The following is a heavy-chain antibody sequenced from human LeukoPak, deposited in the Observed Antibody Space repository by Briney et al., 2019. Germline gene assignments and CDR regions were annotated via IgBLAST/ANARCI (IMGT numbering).Heavy chain of an antibody. CDR3: AKQPPSAWLVRFYFQH. CDR2: ISGSGGST. J-gene: IGHJ1*01. V-gene: IGHV3-23*01. Sequence: PGGSLRLSCAASGFTFSSYAMSWVRQAPGKGLEWVSAISGSGGSTYYADSVKGRFTISRDNSKNTLYLQMNSLRAEDTAVYYCAKQPPSAWLVRFYFQHWGQGTLVTVSS. CDR1: GFTFSSYA. D-gene: IGHD6-19*01.